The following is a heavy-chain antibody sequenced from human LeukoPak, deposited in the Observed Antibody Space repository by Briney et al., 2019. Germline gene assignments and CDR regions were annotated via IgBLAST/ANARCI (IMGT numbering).Heavy chain of an antibody. J-gene: IGHJ4*02. CDR2: FDPVDGET. CDR3: AILLEDYAFSTGSAKDY. D-gene: IGHD3-3*01. Sequence: GASVKVSCKVSGHSLTQLSMHWVRQGTGRGLEWMRGFDPVDGETIYAQKFQGRVTMTEDTSTDTAYMELSSLRSDDTAVYYCAILLEDYAFSTGSAKDYWGQGTLVTVSS. V-gene: IGHV1-24*01. CDR1: GHSLTQLS.